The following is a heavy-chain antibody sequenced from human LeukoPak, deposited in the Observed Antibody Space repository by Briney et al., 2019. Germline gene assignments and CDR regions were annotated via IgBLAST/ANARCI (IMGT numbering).Heavy chain of an antibody. CDR1: GGSFSDYY. CDR3: ARHGIYVGSGWSFDF. D-gene: IGHD6-19*01. CDR2: INHSGST. J-gene: IGHJ4*02. Sequence: SETLSLTCAVYGGSFSDYYWSWIRQPPGKGLEWIGEINHSGSTNYKPSLRSRVTISVDTSKNQLSLKLSSVTAADTAVYYCARHGIYVGSGWSFDFWAQGTLVTVSS. V-gene: IGHV4-34*01.